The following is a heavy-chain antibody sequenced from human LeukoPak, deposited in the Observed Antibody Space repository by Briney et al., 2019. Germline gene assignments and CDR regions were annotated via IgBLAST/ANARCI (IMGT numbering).Heavy chain of an antibody. CDR1: GGSITNTDYY. D-gene: IGHD2-15*01. Sequence: TSSETLSLTCSVSGGSITNTDYYWGWIRQPPGRGLEWIGSIFRSGSTYYNPSLKSRVTISVDTSKNHFSLNLRSVTAADTAVYYCARHVDQAAPATYWGQGTLVTVSS. CDR2: IFRSGST. J-gene: IGHJ4*02. V-gene: IGHV4-39*01. CDR3: ARHVDQAAPATY.